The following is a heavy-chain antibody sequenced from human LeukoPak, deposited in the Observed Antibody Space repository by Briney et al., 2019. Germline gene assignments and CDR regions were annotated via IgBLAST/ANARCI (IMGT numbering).Heavy chain of an antibody. CDR1: GFTFSSYW. Sequence: GGCLRLSCAASGFTFSSYWMNWARQAPGKGLEWVASINHNGNVNYYVDSVKGRFTISRDNAKNSLYLQMSNLRAEDTAVYFCARSVPDYTRFDYWGQGALVTVSS. V-gene: IGHV3-7*03. J-gene: IGHJ4*02. D-gene: IGHD4-11*01. CDR3: ARSVPDYTRFDY. CDR2: INHNGNVN.